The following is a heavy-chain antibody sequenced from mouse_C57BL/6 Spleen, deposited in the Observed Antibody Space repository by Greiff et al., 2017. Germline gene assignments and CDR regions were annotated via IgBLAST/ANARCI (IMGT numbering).Heavy chain of an antibody. D-gene: IGHD2-2*01. CDR1: GYTFTSYW. J-gene: IGHJ1*03. Sequence: QVQLQQPGPELVKPGASVKLSCKASGYTFTSYWMHWVKQRPGQGLEWIGNINPSNGGTNYNEKFKSKATLTVDKSSSTAYMQLRSLTSEDSAVYYCARGDSGYDWYFDVWGTGTTVTVSS. V-gene: IGHV1-53*01. CDR2: INPSNGGT. CDR3: ARGDSGYDWYFDV.